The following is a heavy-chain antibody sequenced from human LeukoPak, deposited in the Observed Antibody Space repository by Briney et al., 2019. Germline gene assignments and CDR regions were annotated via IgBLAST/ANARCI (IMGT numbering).Heavy chain of an antibody. D-gene: IGHD3-3*01. Sequence: GGSLRLSCAASGFNFSISAMSWVRQAPGQGLEWVSAISGSGGSTYYADSVEGRFIVSRDNSKNTLFLQLNSLRAEDTAVYYCAKDETIFGVVITTFDIWGQGTMVTVSS. CDR2: ISGSGGST. J-gene: IGHJ3*02. CDR3: AKDETIFGVVITTFDI. V-gene: IGHV3-23*01. CDR1: GFNFSISA.